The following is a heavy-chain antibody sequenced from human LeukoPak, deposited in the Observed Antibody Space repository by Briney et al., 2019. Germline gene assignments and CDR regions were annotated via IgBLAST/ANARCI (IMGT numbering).Heavy chain of an antibody. CDR2: IYISGST. CDR1: GDSISSGNYY. D-gene: IGHD4-23*01. Sequence: SETLSLTCTVSGDSISSGNYYWSWIRQPAGKGLEWIGRIYISGSTNYNPSLNSRVTISVDTSKNQFSLKLSSVTAADTAVYYCATLTGGDDAFDIWGQGTMVTVSS. V-gene: IGHV4-61*02. CDR3: ATLTGGDDAFDI. J-gene: IGHJ3*02.